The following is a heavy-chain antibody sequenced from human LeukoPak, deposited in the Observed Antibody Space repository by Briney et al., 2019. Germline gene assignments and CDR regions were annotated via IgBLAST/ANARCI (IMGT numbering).Heavy chain of an antibody. V-gene: IGHV4-59*08. CDR1: GVSIFSSY. J-gene: IGHJ4*02. CDR3: ATGRSMRYFDY. D-gene: IGHD3-9*01. CDR2: VHYSGST. Sequence: PSETLSLTCTVSGVSIFSSYWNWVRQPPGKGLEWIGYVHYSGSTNYNPSLKSRVTISVDTSKSQFSLKLSSATAADTAVYYCATGRSMRYFDYWGQGTLLTVSS.